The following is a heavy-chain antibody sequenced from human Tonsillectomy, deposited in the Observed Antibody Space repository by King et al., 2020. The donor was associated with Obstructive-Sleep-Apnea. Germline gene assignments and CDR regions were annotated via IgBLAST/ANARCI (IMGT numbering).Heavy chain of an antibody. CDR1: GFNFRSFA. CDR2: ISYDGSNK. CDR3: ARGTVELDY. D-gene: IGHD1-1*01. Sequence: VQLVESGGGVVQPGRSLRLSCAASGFNFRSFAMHWVRQAPDKGLEWVAIISYDGSNKYYADSVKGRFTISRDNSKNTMDLQMNSLRPEDTAVYYCARGTVELDYWGQGTLLSVSS. J-gene: IGHJ4*02. V-gene: IGHV3-30-3*01.